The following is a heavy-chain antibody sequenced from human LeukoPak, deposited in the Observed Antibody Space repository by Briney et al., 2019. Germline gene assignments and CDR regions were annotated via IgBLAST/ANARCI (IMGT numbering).Heavy chain of an antibody. CDR1: LGSISSYF. V-gene: IGHV4-59*08. D-gene: IGHD6-13*01. CDR3: ASLGSGIAAAGRNYYYYMDV. CDR2: VYYSGST. J-gene: IGHJ6*03. Sequence: SETLSLTYTVSLGSISSYFWSWIRQPPRKGGEWIGYVYYSGSTNHNPPLNNRVTIPMDTSKNQLSLQLSSLTAADTAVYYCASLGSGIAAAGRNYYYYMDVWGKGTTVTVSS.